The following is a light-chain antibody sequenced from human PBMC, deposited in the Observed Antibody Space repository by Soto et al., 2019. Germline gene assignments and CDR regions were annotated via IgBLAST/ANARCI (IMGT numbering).Light chain of an antibody. J-gene: IGKJ1*01. CDR2: GAS. CDR3: QQYGSSPWT. CDR1: QSVTSK. Sequence: VVLTQSPGTLSLSPGDRATLSCGASQSVTSKLAWYQQKPGQAPRLLISGASSRATGIPDRFSGSGSGTDFTLTISRLEPEDFAVYYCQQYGSSPWTFGQGTKVDNK. V-gene: IGKV3-20*01.